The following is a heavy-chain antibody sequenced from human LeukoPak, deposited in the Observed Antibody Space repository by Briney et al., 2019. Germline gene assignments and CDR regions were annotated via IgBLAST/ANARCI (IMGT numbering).Heavy chain of an antibody. V-gene: IGHV3-9*01. CDR1: GFTFDDYA. Sequence: PGRSLRLSCAASGFTFDDYAMHWVRQAPGKGLEWVSGISWNSGSIGYADSVKGRFTISRDNAKSSLYLQMNSLRAEDTALYYCAKDNTFDPWGQGTLVTVSS. J-gene: IGHJ5*02. CDR2: ISWNSGSI. CDR3: AKDNTFDP.